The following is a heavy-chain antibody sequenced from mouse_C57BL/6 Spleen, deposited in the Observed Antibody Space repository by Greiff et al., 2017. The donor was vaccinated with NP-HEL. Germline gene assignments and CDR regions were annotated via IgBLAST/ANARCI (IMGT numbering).Heavy chain of an antibody. CDR2: ILPSIGRT. D-gene: IGHD2-4*01. Sequence: VQLQQSGSELRSPGSSVKLSCKDFDSEVFPIAYMSWVRQKPGHGFEWIGGILPSIGRTIYGEKFEDKATLDADTLSNTAYLELNSLTSEDSAIYYCARGYYDYGDYYAMDYWGQGTSVTVSS. J-gene: IGHJ4*01. V-gene: IGHV15-2*01. CDR1: DSEVFPIAY. CDR3: ARGYYDYGDYYAMDY.